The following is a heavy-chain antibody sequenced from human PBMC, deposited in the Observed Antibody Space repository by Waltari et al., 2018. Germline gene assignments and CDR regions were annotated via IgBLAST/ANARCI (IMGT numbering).Heavy chain of an antibody. J-gene: IGHJ4*02. Sequence: QVQLQESGTGLVKSSETLSLTCTVSGDSIGSSSYFWGWISQPPGKGLAWVGSFRCPRSPYYNPSLKGRGTISADTSENQFSLKLSSVTAADTAVYYCARQHTGPSFDYWGQGALVTVFS. V-gene: IGHV4-39*01. CDR1: GDSIGSSSYF. CDR2: FRCPRSP. CDR3: ARQHTGPSFDY. D-gene: IGHD1-1*01.